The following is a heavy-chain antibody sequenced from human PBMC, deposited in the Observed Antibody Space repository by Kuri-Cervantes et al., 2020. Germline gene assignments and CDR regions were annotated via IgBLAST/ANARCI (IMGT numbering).Heavy chain of an antibody. Sequence: GGSLRLSCAASGFTFSSYAMHWVRQAPGTGLEWVAVISYDGSNKYYADSVKGRFTISRDNSKNTLYLQMTRLSAEDTAVYYCAGDWGIAAEKGDYWGQGTLVTISS. CDR3: AGDWGIAAEKGDY. V-gene: IGHV3-30*16. CDR2: ISYDGSNK. CDR1: GFTFSSYA. J-gene: IGHJ4*02. D-gene: IGHD6-13*01.